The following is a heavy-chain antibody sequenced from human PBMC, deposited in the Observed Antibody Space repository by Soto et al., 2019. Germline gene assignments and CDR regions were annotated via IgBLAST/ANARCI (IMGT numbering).Heavy chain of an antibody. CDR1: GGSISGHY. D-gene: IGHD3-16*01. J-gene: IGHJ6*03. CDR2: IYYSGST. V-gene: IGHV4-59*08. CDR3: ARGPYYDLIWNYYYMDV. Sequence: QVQLQESGPGLVKPSETLSLSCNVSGGSISGHYWSWVRQTPGKGLEWIGYIYYSGSTNYNPSLQSRVTISVDTSKNHFSLRLTCVTAADTAVYYCARGPYYDLIWNYYYMDVWGKGTTVTVSS.